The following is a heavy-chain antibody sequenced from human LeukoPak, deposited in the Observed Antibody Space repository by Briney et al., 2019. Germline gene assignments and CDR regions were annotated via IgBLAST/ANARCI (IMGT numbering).Heavy chain of an antibody. V-gene: IGHV3-30*04. D-gene: IGHD6-13*01. J-gene: IGHJ4*02. CDR3: ARDFRPVVGAAGTFDY. CDR2: ISYDGSNK. CDR1: GFSFSDYA. Sequence: GGSLRLSCAGYGFSFSDYAMHWVRQAPGKGLEWVAVISYDGSNKYYADSVKGRFTVSRDNSKNTLYLQMNSLRAEDTAVYYCARDFRPVVGAAGTFDYWGQGTLVTVSS.